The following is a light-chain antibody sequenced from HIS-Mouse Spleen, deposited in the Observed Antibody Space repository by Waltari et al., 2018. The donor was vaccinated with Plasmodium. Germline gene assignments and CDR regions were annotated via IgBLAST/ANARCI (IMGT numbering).Light chain of an antibody. CDR3: SSYAGSNNLEV. V-gene: IGLV2-8*01. Sequence: QSALTQPPSAPGSPGQSVTLSCTGTSSDVGGFKHVSRYQQHPGKDPKLIIYEVSKRPSGVPDRFSGSKSGNTASLTVSGLQAEDEADYYCSSYAGSNNLEVFGGGTKLTVL. CDR1: SSDVGGFKH. CDR2: EVS. J-gene: IGLJ2*01.